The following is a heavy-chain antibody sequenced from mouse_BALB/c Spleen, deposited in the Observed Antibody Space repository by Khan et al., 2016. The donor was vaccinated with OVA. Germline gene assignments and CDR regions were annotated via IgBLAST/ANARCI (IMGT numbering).Heavy chain of an antibody. CDR3: ARNSYRYDFTY. V-gene: IGHV2-2*01. J-gene: IGHJ3*01. CDR2: IWSDGRT. CDR1: GFSLSTYG. D-gene: IGHD2-12*01. Sequence: QVQLKESGPGLVQPSQSLSITCTVAGFSLSTYGIHWVRQSPGKGLEWLGLIWSDGRTDYNVPFISRLSITKDSSKSQVFFNMTSLQPDDTAISYCARNSYRYDFTYWGQGTLVTVSA.